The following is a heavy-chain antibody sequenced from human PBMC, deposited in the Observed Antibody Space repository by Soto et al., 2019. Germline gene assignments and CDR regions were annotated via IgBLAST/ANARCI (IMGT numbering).Heavy chain of an antibody. V-gene: IGHV3-23*01. CDR3: AKNSGWFNT. Sequence: GGSLRLSCAASGFPFSSTDMTWVRQAPGKGLDWVSTIDGSGGTTYYADSVKGRFSISRDNSMKTVYLQMNSLRADDTALYYCAKNSGWFNTWGQGALVTVSS. D-gene: IGHD3-10*01. CDR2: IDGSGGTT. CDR1: GFPFSSTD. J-gene: IGHJ5*02.